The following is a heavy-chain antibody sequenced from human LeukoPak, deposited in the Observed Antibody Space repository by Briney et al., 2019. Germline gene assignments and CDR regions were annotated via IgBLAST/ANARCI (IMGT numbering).Heavy chain of an antibody. Sequence: GGSLRLSCAASGFTFDDYGMSWVRQAPGKGLEWVSGINWNGGSTGYADSVKGRFTISRDNAKNSLYLQMNSLRAEDTAVYYCARDVDDYGDYVGWFDPWGQGTLVTVSS. V-gene: IGHV3-20*04. CDR2: INWNGGST. D-gene: IGHD4-17*01. CDR1: GFTFDDYG. CDR3: ARDVDDYGDYVGWFDP. J-gene: IGHJ5*02.